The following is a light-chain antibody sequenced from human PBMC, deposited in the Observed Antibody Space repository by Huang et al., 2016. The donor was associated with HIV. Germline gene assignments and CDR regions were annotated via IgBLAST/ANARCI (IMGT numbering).Light chain of an antibody. V-gene: IGKV1-5*03. Sequence: DIQMTQSPSTLSASVGDRVTITCRASQSISSWLAWYQQKPVKTPSLLIYKAATLQRGVPTRFSGSGSGTEFTLTISGLQPDDFATYYCQQYDSYSYTFGQGNKLEIK. J-gene: IGKJ2*01. CDR2: KAA. CDR3: QQYDSYSYT. CDR1: QSISSW.